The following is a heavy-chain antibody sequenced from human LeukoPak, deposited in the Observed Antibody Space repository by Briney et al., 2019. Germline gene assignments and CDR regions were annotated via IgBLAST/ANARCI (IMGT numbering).Heavy chain of an antibody. CDR1: GFTFSSYW. V-gene: IGHV3-74*01. Sequence: GGSLRLSCAASGFTFSSYWMHWVRQAPGKGLVWVSRINSDGSNTIYPDSVKGRFTISRDNAKNTLYLQMNSLRAEDTAVYYCARRDCSGGSCYPAYWGQGTLVTVSS. J-gene: IGHJ4*02. D-gene: IGHD2-15*01. CDR3: ARRDCSGGSCYPAY. CDR2: INSDGSNT.